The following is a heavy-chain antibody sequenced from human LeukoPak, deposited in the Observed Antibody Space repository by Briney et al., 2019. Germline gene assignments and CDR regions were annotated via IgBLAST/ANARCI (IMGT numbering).Heavy chain of an antibody. CDR2: ISAYNGNT. CDR1: GYTFTSYG. V-gene: IGHV1-18*01. CDR3: ARDLKSRFLEWLPYYYYYYGMDV. J-gene: IGHJ6*02. D-gene: IGHD3-3*01. Sequence: ASVKVSCKASGYTFTSYGISWVRQAPGQGLEWMGWISAYNGNTNYAQKLQGRVTMTTDTSTSTAYMELRSLRSDDTAVYYCARDLKSRFLEWLPYYYYYYGMDVWSQGTTVTVSS.